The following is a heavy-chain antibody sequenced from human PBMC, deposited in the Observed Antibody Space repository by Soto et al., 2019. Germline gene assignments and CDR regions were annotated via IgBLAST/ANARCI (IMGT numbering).Heavy chain of an antibody. Sequence: QLQLQESGPGLVKPSETLSLTCTVSGGSISSNSYYWGWIRQPPGKGLEWIGSIHYSGSTYYNPSRKSRVTISADTSKNQFSLKLSSVTAADTAVYYCARLRAYDYWGQGTLVTVSS. CDR1: GGSISSNSYY. CDR2: IHYSGST. V-gene: IGHV4-39*01. J-gene: IGHJ4*02. CDR3: ARLRAYDY.